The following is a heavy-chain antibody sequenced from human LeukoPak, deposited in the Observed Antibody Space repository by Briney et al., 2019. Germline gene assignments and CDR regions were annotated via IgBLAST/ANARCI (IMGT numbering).Heavy chain of an antibody. J-gene: IGHJ4*02. CDR3: AKERYSSGWAFFDY. CDR2: ISGSGGST. CDR1: GFTVRDYV. Sequence: GGSLRLSCAASGFTVRDYVMTWVRQAPGKGLEWVSAISGSGGSTYYADSVKGRFTISRDNSKNTLYLQMNSLRAEDTAVYYCAKERYSSGWAFFDYWGQGTLVTVSS. V-gene: IGHV3-23*01. D-gene: IGHD6-19*01.